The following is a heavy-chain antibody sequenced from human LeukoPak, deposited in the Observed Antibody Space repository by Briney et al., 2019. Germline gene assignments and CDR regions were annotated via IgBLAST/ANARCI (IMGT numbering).Heavy chain of an antibody. D-gene: IGHD2-21*02. CDR3: AKIVVVVTANGAMDV. Sequence: GGSLRLSCAASGFSFSSYSMKWVRQAPGKGLEWVSSISSSSNYIYYADSVKGRFTISRDNAKNSLYLQMNSLRAEDTAVYYCAKIVVVVTANGAMDVWGKGTTVTVSS. J-gene: IGHJ6*04. CDR2: ISSSSNYI. V-gene: IGHV3-21*01. CDR1: GFSFSSYS.